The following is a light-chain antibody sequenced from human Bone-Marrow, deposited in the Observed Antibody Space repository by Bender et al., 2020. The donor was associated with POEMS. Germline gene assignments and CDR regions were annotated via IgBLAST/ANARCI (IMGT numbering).Light chain of an antibody. CDR1: NSNIGNNY. CDR3: ASWDDSLSGWV. Sequence: QSVLTQPPSVSAAPGQKVTISCSGHNSNIGNNYVSWYQQFPRTAPKVLIYEDTKRPSGIPDRFSGSKSGTSATLDITGLQSEDEADYYCASWDDSLSGWVFGGGTKLTVL. J-gene: IGLJ3*02. CDR2: EDT. V-gene: IGLV1-51*02.